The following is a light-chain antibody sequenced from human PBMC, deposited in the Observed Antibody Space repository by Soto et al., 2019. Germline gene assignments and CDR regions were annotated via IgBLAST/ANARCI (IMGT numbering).Light chain of an antibody. V-gene: IGKV1-5*03. CDR1: QTISSW. CDR3: QHYNSYSEA. Sequence: DIQMTQYTSTLSGSVGDRFSITCLASQTISSWLAWYQQKPGKAPKLLIYKASTLKSGVPSRFSGSGSGTEFTLTISSLQPDDFATYYCQHYNSYSEAFGQGTKVDIK. J-gene: IGKJ1*01. CDR2: KAS.